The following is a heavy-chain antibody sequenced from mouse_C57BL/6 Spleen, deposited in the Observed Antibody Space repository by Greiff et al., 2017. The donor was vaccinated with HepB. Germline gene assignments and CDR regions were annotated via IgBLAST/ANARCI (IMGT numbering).Heavy chain of an antibody. V-gene: IGHV1-4*01. D-gene: IGHD1-1*01. J-gene: IGHJ1*03. CDR1: GYTFTSYT. CDR2: INPSSGYT. CDR3: ARSEYYAPYWYFDV. Sequence: QVQLKQSGAELARPGASVKMSCKASGYTFTSYTMHWVKQRPGQGLEWIGYINPSSGYTKYNQKFKGKATLTVNKSSSTAYMELRSLTSEDSAVYYCARSEYYAPYWYFDVWGTGTTVTVSS.